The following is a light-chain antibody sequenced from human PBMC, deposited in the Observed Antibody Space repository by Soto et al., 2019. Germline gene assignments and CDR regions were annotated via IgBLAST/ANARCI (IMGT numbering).Light chain of an antibody. V-gene: IGLV1-40*01. CDR2: GNN. Sequence: QAVVTQPPSVSGTPGQRVSISCTGTSCNLGAGYDVHWYQQLPGAAPRLLIFGNNVRPSGVPDRFSGSKSGTSASLAITGLQAEDEAIYHCQSYDGSLATSIFGAGTKLTVL. J-gene: IGLJ2*01. CDR3: QSYDGSLATSI. CDR1: SCNLGAGYD.